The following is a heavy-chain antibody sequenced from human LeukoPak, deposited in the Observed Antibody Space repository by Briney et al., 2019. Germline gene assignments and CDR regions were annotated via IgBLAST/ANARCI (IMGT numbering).Heavy chain of an antibody. J-gene: IGHJ5*02. D-gene: IGHD1-26*01. CDR2: IYYSGST. CDR1: GGSISSYY. CDR3: ARDLGGSYA. Sequence: SKTLSLTCTVSGGSISSYYWSWIRQPPGKGLEWIGYIYYSGSTNYNPSLKSRVTISVDTSKNQFSLKLSSVTAADTAVYYCARDLGGSYAWGQGTLVTVSS. V-gene: IGHV4-59*01.